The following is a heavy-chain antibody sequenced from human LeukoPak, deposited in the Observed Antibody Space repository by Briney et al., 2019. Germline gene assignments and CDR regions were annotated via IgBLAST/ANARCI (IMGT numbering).Heavy chain of an antibody. CDR1: GFTFSSYS. CDR3: AKDPYYYDSSGYEAY. J-gene: IGHJ4*02. CDR2: ISGSGGST. Sequence: GGSLRLSCAASGFTFSSYSMNWVRQAPGKGLEWVSAISGSGGSTYYADSVKGRFTISRDNSKNTLYLQMNSLRAEDTAVYYCAKDPYYYDSSGYEAYWGQGTLVTVSS. D-gene: IGHD3-22*01. V-gene: IGHV3-23*01.